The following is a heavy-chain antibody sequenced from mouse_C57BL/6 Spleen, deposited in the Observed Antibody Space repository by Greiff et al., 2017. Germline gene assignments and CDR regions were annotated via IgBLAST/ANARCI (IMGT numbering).Heavy chain of an antibody. V-gene: IGHV1-18*01. CDR2: INSNNGGT. CDR3: ARREDGNYVGDY. J-gene: IGHJ2*01. Sequence: EVQLQQSGPALVKPGASVKIPCKASGYTFTDYNMDWVKQSHGKSLAWIGDINSNNGGTIYNQKFKGRGTLTVDKSSSTAYMELRSLTSEDTAVYYCARREDGNYVGDYWGQGTTLTVSS. D-gene: IGHD2-1*01. CDR1: GYTFTDYN.